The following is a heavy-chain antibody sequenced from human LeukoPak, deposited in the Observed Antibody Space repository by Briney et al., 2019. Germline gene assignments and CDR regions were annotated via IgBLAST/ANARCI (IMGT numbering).Heavy chain of an antibody. J-gene: IGHJ5*02. CDR1: GGSISSYY. CDR3: ARVQAGYYDFWSGNNFDP. V-gene: IGHV4-59*01. D-gene: IGHD3-3*01. Sequence: SETLSLTCTVSGGSISSYYWSWIRQPPGKGLEWIGYIYYSGSTNYNPSLKSRVTISVDTSKNQFSLKLSSVTAADTAVYYCARVQAGYYDFWSGNNFDPWGQGTLVTVSS. CDR2: IYYSGST.